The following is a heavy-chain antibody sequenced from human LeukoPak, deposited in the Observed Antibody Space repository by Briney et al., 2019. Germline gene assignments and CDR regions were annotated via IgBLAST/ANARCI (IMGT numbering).Heavy chain of an antibody. Sequence: SETLSLTCAVYGGSFSGYYWSWIRQPPGKGLEWIGEINHSGSTNYNPSLKSRVTISVDTSKNQFSLKLSSVTAADTAVYYCARKWGSSGRFYYYYYGMDVWGQGTTVTVSS. V-gene: IGHV4-34*01. CDR3: ARKWGSSGRFYYYYYGMDV. CDR1: GGSFSGYY. CDR2: INHSGST. D-gene: IGHD6-19*01. J-gene: IGHJ6*02.